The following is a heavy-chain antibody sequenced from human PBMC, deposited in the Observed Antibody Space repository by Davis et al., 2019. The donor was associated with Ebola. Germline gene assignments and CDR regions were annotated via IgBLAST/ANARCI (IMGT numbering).Heavy chain of an antibody. CDR3: ARGDSYYDPSGYYAGPEAPDH. J-gene: IGHJ4*02. Sequence: SETLSLTCAVSGAFVSSGGYSWIWIRQPPGKGLEWIGYYYYTGTTYYSPSLRSRVTISVDTSKNLFSLKLISVTAADTAVYYCARGDSYYDPSGYYAGPEAPDHWGQGTLVSVSS. D-gene: IGHD3-22*01. V-gene: IGHV4-30-4*07. CDR1: GAFVSSGGYS. CDR2: YYYTGTT.